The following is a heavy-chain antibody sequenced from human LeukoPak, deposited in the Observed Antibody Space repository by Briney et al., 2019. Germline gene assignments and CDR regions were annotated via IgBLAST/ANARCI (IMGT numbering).Heavy chain of an antibody. CDR2: IYYSGST. Sequence: PSETLSLTCTVSGGSISSYYRSWIRQPPGKGLEWIGYIYYSGSTNYNPSLKSRVTISVDTSKNQFSLKLSSVTAADTAVYYCARHEGGYTWYLGLWGRGTLVTVSS. D-gene: IGHD5-12*01. J-gene: IGHJ2*01. CDR1: GGSISSYY. V-gene: IGHV4-59*08. CDR3: ARHEGGYTWYLGL.